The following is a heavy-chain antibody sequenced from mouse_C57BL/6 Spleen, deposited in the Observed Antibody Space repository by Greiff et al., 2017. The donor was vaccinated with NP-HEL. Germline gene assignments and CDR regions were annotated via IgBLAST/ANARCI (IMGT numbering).Heavy chain of an antibody. CDR3: TRYGRRAMDC. J-gene: IGHJ4*01. D-gene: IGHD1-1*01. CDR2: IDPETGGT. V-gene: IGHV1-15*01. Sequence: QVQLQQSGAELVRPGASVTLSCKASGYTFTDYEMHWVKQTPVHGLEWIGAIDPETGGTAYNQKFKGKAILTADKSSSTAYMELRSLTSEDSAVYYCTRYGRRAMDCWGQGTSVTVSS. CDR1: GYTFTDYE.